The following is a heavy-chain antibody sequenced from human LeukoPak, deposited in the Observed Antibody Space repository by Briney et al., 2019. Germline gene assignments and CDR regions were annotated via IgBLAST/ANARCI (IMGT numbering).Heavy chain of an antibody. Sequence: GGSLRLSCAASAFTFSSYSMNWVRQAPGKGLEWVSSISSSGSYIYYADSVKGRFTISRDNARKSLYLQMNSLRAEDTAVYYCARLYQHDSSTYRPVDYWGQGTLVSVSS. CDR3: ARLYQHDSSTYRPVDY. CDR1: AFTFSSYS. CDR2: ISSSGSYI. J-gene: IGHJ4*02. D-gene: IGHD3-22*01. V-gene: IGHV3-21*01.